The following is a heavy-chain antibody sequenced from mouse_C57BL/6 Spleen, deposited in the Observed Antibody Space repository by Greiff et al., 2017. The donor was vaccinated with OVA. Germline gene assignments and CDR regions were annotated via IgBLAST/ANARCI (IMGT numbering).Heavy chain of an antibody. J-gene: IGHJ4*01. CDR3: ARGGNYGSSYHYAMDY. CDR1: GYAFSSYW. D-gene: IGHD1-1*01. V-gene: IGHV1-80*01. CDR2: IYPGDGDT. Sequence: VKLQESGAELVKPGASVKISCKASGYAFSSYWMNWVKQRPGKGLEWIGQIYPGDGDTNYNGKFKGKATLTADKSSSTAYMQLSSLTSEDSAVYFCARGGNYGSSYHYAMDYWGQGTSVTVSS.